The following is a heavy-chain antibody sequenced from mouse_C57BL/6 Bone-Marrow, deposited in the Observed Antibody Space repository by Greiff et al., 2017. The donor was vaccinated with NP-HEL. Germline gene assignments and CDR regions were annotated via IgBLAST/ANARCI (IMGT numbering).Heavy chain of an antibody. V-gene: IGHV1-19*01. CDR2: INPYNGGT. J-gene: IGHJ1*03. D-gene: IGHD3-3*01. CDR3: ASRDSWGYFDV. Sequence: EVQLQQSGPVLVKPGASVKMSCKASGYTFTDYYMNWVKQSHGKSLEWIGVINPYNGGTSYNQKFKGKATLTVDKSSSTAYMELNSLTSEDSAVYDSASRDSWGYFDVWGTGTTVTVSS. CDR1: GYTFTDYY.